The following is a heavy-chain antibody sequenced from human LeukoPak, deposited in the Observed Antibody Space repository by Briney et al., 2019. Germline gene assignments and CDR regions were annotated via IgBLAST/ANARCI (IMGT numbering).Heavy chain of an antibody. J-gene: IGHJ6*03. CDR2: IKQDGSEK. CDR1: GFTFSSYW. D-gene: IGHD3-3*01. V-gene: IGHV3-7*01. CDR3: ARDRRYDFWSGIYYYYMDV. Sequence: PGGSLRLSCAASGFTFSSYWMSWVRQAPRKGLEWVANIKQDGSEKYYVDSVKGRFTISRDNAKNSLYLQMNSLRAEDTAVYYCARDRRYDFWSGIYYYYMDVWGKGTTVTVSS.